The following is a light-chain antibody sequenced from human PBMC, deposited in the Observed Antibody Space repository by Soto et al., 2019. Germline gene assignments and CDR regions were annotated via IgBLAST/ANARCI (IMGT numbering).Light chain of an antibody. V-gene: IGLV2-14*01. CDR3: YSYTGSSTVL. J-gene: IGLJ7*01. Sequence: QSALTQPASVSGSPGQSITISCTGTTNDIGGYNYVSWYQQHPGKAPKLIIYEVRNRPSGVSNRFSASKSGNTASLTISGLQAEDEALYYCYSYTGSSTVLFGGGTQLTVL. CDR2: EVR. CDR1: TNDIGGYNY.